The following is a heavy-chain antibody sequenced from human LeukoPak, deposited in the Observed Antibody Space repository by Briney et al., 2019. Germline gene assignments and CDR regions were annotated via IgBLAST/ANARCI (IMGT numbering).Heavy chain of an antibody. Sequence: GESLKISCKGSGYSFTSYWIGWVRQMPGKGLEWMGIIYPGDSDTRYSPSFQGQVTISADKSISTAYLQWSSLKASDTAMYYCARRSRTYSSGWYWGDYWGQGTLVTVSS. CDR1: GYSFTSYW. V-gene: IGHV5-51*01. J-gene: IGHJ4*02. CDR2: IYPGDSDT. D-gene: IGHD6-19*01. CDR3: ARRSRTYSSGWYWGDY.